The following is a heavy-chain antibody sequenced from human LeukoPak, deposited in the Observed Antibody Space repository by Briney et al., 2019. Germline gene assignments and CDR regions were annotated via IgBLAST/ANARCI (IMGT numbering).Heavy chain of an antibody. J-gene: IGHJ4*02. V-gene: IGHV3-48*01. CDR2: ISSSSTI. Sequence: GGSLRLSCAASGFTFSSYSMNWVRQAPGKGLEWVSYISSSSTIYYEDSVKGRFTISRDNAKNSLYLQMNSLRAEDTAVYYCARDRGASGSYYTMDYWGQGTLVTVSS. CDR3: ARDRGASGSYYTMDY. CDR1: GFTFSSYS. D-gene: IGHD1-26*01.